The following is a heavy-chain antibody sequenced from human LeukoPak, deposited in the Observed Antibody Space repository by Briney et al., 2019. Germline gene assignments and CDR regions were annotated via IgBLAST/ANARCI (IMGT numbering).Heavy chain of an antibody. D-gene: IGHD1-26*01. J-gene: IGHJ4*02. CDR1: GGSFSGYY. Sequence: PSETLSLTCAVYGGSFSGYYWSWIRQPPGKGLEWIGEINHSGSTNYNPSLKSRVTISVDTSKNQFSLKLSSVTAADTAVYYCARVRGVGATPRYFDYWGQGTLVTVSS. V-gene: IGHV4-34*01. CDR3: ARVRGVGATPRYFDY. CDR2: INHSGST.